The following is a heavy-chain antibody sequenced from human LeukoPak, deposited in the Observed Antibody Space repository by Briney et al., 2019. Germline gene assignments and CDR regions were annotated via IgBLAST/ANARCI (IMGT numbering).Heavy chain of an antibody. V-gene: IGHV3-33*06. CDR1: GFTFSSYG. CDR3: AKDPPGRGYHEKNFDY. D-gene: IGHD3-22*01. Sequence: PGRSLRLSCAASGFTFSSYGMHWVRQAPGKGLEWVAVISSDGSNKNYADSVKGRFTISRDNSKNTLYLQMNSLRAEDTAVYYCAKDPPGRGYHEKNFDYWGQGTLVTVSS. CDR2: ISSDGSNK. J-gene: IGHJ4*02.